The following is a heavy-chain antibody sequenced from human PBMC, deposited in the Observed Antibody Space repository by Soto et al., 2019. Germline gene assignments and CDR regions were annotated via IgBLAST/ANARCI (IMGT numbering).Heavy chain of an antibody. CDR1: GFTFSGYG. CDR3: ATDGPGSGRYFGEY. V-gene: IGHV3-33*01. Sequence: QVQLVESGGGVVQPGRSLRLSCAASGFTFSGYGMHWVRQAPGQGLEWVAVIWYDPNKTYYADSVKGRFTISRDNSKNTLYRPMNGLTVEDTAVYYCATDGPGSGRYFGEYWGQGTLVTVSS. D-gene: IGHD6-19*01. CDR2: IWYDPNKT. J-gene: IGHJ4*02.